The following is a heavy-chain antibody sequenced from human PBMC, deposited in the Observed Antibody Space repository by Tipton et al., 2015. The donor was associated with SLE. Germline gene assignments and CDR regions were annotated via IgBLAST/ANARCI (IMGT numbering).Heavy chain of an antibody. V-gene: IGHV5-51*01. J-gene: IGHJ3*02. CDR3: ALRWIVVGSTGAFDI. CDR2: IYPGDSDT. Sequence: VQLVQSGAEVKKPGESLRISCKGSGYSFTSYWIGWVRQMPGKGLEWMGIIYPGDSDTRYSPSFQGQVTISADKSISTAYLQWSSLKASDTAMYYCALRWIVVGSTGAFDIWGQGTMVTVSS. CDR1: GYSFTSYW. D-gene: IGHD2-15*01.